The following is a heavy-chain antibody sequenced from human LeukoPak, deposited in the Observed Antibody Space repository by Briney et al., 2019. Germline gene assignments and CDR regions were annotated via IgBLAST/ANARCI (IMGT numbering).Heavy chain of an antibody. D-gene: IGHD6-13*01. CDR2: IYYSGSI. Sequence: PSETLSLTWSVSGGSISSHYWSWIRQPPGKGLEWLGYIYYSGSINYNPSLKSRVTISVDTSKNQFSLKLSSVTAADTAVYYCARGTIAAAGSDAFDIWGQGTMVTVSS. J-gene: IGHJ3*02. CDR1: GGSISSHY. V-gene: IGHV4-59*11. CDR3: ARGTIAAAGSDAFDI.